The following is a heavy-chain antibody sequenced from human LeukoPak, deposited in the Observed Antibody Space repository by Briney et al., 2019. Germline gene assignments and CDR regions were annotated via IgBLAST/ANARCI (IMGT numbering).Heavy chain of an antibody. Sequence: PGGSLRLSCAASGFTFSSYSMNWVRQAPGKGLERISYINTSSSTMYYADSVMGRFTISRDNAKESLYLQMNSLRDEDTAVYYCAREDDSWGPNNLDLWGQGTMVTVSS. CDR3: AREDDSWGPNNLDL. J-gene: IGHJ3*01. D-gene: IGHD7-27*01. V-gene: IGHV3-48*02. CDR1: GFTFSSYS. CDR2: INTSSSTM.